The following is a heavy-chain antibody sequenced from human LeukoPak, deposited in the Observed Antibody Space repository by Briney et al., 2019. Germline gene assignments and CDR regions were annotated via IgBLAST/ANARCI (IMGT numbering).Heavy chain of an antibody. CDR1: GFTFSSYA. V-gene: IGHV3-23*01. CDR2: MSGSGGST. Sequence: PGGSLRLSCAASGFTFSSYAMTWVRQAPGKGLEWVSTMSGSGGSTYYADSVKGRFTISRDNSKNTLYLQMNSLRAEDTAVYYCASDSSGWYRWFDPWGQGTLVTVSS. D-gene: IGHD6-19*01. J-gene: IGHJ5*02. CDR3: ASDSSGWYRWFDP.